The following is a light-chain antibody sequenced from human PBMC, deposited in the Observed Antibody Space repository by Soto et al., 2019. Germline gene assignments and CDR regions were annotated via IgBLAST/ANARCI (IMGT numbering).Light chain of an antibody. Sequence: QPVLTQSPSVSASLGASVKLTCTLSSGHSTYAIAWHQQQPEKGPRFLMKINSDGSHSKGDGFFDRFSGSSSGAERHLTISSLQPEDEADYYCQSLGTGIQVFGGGTKLTVL. CDR1: SGHSTYA. V-gene: IGLV4-69*01. J-gene: IGLJ3*02. CDR3: QSLGTGIQV. CDR2: INSDGSH.